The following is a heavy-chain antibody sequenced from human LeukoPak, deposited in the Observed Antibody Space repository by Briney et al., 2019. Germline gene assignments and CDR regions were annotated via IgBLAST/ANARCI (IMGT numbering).Heavy chain of an antibody. CDR2: ISSGGDYI. Sequence: GGSLRLSCAASGFTLNTFKMNWVRQAPGKGLEGGSSISSGGDYIYYADSVKGRFTTSRDNAKNSLSLQLNSLRVEDTAVYYCARGHYDVLAASYKWTPDYWGQGTLVTVSS. CDR1: GFTLNTFK. D-gene: IGHD3-9*01. J-gene: IGHJ4*02. CDR3: ARGHYDVLAASYKWTPDY. V-gene: IGHV3-21*01.